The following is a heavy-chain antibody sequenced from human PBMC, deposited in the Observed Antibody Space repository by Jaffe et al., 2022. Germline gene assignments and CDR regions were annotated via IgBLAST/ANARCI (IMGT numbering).Heavy chain of an antibody. D-gene: IGHD3-22*01. CDR1: GFTFSSYE. CDR3: ARDSSYYDSSGYPLYYFDY. V-gene: IGHV3-48*03. J-gene: IGHJ4*02. CDR2: ISSSGSTI. Sequence: EVQLVESGGGLVQPGGSLRLSCAASGFTFSSYEMNWVRQAPGKGLEWVSYISSSGSTIYYADSVKGRFTISRDNAKNSLYLQMNSLRAEDTAVYYCARDSSYYDSSGYPLYYFDYWGQGTLVTVSS.